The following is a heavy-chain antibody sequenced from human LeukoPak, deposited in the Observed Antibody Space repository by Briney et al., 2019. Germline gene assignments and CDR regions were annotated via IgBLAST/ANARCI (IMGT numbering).Heavy chain of an antibody. Sequence: SETLSLTCTVSGGSISSSSYYWGWIRQPPGKGLEWIGSIYYSGSTHYNPSLKSRVTISVDTSKNQFSLKLSSVTAADTAVYYCAREGMATDDYWGQGTLVTVSS. V-gene: IGHV4-39*07. CDR2: IYYSGST. CDR3: AREGMATDDY. D-gene: IGHD5-24*01. J-gene: IGHJ4*02. CDR1: GGSISSSSYY.